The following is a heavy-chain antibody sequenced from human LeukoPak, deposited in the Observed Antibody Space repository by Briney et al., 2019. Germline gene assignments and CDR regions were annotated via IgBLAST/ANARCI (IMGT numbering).Heavy chain of an antibody. CDR3: ARAGVGAARPIWFDP. D-gene: IGHD6-6*01. CDR1: GGSISSYY. CDR2: IYYSGST. V-gene: IGHV4-59*08. J-gene: IGHJ5*02. Sequence: SETLSLTCTVSGGSISSYYWSWIRQPPGKGLEWIGYIYYSGSTNYNPSLKSRVTISVDTSKNQFSLKLSSVTAADTAVYYCARAGVGAARPIWFDPWGQGTLVTVSS.